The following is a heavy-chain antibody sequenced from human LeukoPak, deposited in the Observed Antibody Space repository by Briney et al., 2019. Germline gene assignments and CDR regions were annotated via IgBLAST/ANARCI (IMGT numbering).Heavy chain of an antibody. D-gene: IGHD5-24*01. V-gene: IGHV1-2*02. Sequence: ASVKVSCKASGYTFTGYYIHWVRQAPGQGLEWMGWVIPASGGTNYAQKFQGRVTMTRDTSISTAHMELSSLRSDDTAVYYCARDNAYKDYWGQGTLVTVSS. CDR3: ARDNAYKDY. CDR2: VIPASGGT. J-gene: IGHJ4*02. CDR1: GYTFTGYY.